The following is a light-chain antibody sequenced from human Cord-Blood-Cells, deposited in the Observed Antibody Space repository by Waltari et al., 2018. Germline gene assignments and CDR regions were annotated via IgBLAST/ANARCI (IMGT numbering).Light chain of an antibody. CDR2: DVS. V-gene: IGLV2-14*01. J-gene: IGLJ1*01. CDR3: SAYTSSSTYV. CDR1: SSDVGGYNY. Sequence: QSALTQPASVSGSPGQSIPISCTGTSSDVGGYNYVSWYHQHPGKAPKLMLDDVSNRPSGVSNRFAGSKSGNTASLTISGLQAEDEADYYCSAYTSSSTYVFGTGTKVTVL.